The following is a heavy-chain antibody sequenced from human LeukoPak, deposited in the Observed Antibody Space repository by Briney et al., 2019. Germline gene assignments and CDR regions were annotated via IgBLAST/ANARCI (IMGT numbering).Heavy chain of an antibody. V-gene: IGHV1-69*05. Sequence: ASVKVSCKASGGTFSSYAISWVRQAPGQGLEWMGRIIPIFGTANYAQKFQGRVTITTDESTSTAYMELSSLRSEDTAVYYCARDRGSYYDSSGYYYGYWGREPWSPSPQ. J-gene: IGHJ4*02. D-gene: IGHD3-22*01. CDR2: IIPIFGTA. CDR1: GGTFSSYA. CDR3: ARDRGSYYDSSGYYYGY.